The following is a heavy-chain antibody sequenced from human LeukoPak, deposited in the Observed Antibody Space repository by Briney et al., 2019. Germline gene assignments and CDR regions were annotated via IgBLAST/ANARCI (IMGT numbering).Heavy chain of an antibody. D-gene: IGHD3-10*01. CDR1: GFSCSNYA. V-gene: IGHV3-21*01. CDR2: ISSSSSYI. Sequence: GGSLRLSCVASGFSCSNYAMSWVRQAPGKGLEWVSSISSSSSYIYYADSVKGRFTISRDNAKNSLYLQMNSLRAEDTAVYYCASLRGYMVRGSMDYWGQGTLVTVSS. J-gene: IGHJ4*02. CDR3: ASLRGYMVRGSMDY.